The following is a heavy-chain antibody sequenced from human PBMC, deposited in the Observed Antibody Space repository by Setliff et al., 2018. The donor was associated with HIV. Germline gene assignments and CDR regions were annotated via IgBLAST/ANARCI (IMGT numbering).Heavy chain of an antibody. D-gene: IGHD2-2*01. Sequence: GGSLRLSCAASGFTFSNYWMSWVRQAPGKGLEWVANIKQDGSDKYYVDSVKGRFTISRDNAKNSLYLQMNSVRADDTAVYYCARAALRYCTSTSCPRVDAFDIWGQGTMVTVSS. J-gene: IGHJ3*02. V-gene: IGHV3-7*03. CDR1: GFTFSNYW. CDR2: IKQDGSDK. CDR3: ARAALRYCTSTSCPRVDAFDI.